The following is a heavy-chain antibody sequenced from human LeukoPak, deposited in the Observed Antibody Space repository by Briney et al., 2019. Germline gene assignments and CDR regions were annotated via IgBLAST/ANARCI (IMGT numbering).Heavy chain of an antibody. CDR1: GFTFSSYA. V-gene: IGHV3-23*01. J-gene: IGHJ4*02. D-gene: IGHD6-6*01. Sequence: GGSLRLSCAASGFTFSSYAMSWVRQAPGKGLEWVSAISGSGGSTYYADSVKGRFTISRDNSKNTLYLQMNSLRAEDTAVYYCAKLRYSSSSGQVDYWGRGTLVTVSS. CDR2: ISGSGGST. CDR3: AKLRYSSSSGQVDY.